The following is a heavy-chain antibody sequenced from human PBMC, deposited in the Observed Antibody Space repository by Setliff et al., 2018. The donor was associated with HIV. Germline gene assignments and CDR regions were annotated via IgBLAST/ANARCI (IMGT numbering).Heavy chain of an antibody. V-gene: IGHV4-4*09. CDR2: IYTSGST. J-gene: IGHJ4*02. CDR3: ARLIHTGLLYFDY. D-gene: IGHD2-8*02. Sequence: SETLSLTCTVSGGSISSYYWSWIRQPPGKGLEWIGYIYTSGSTNYNPSLKSRVTISVDTSKNQFSLRLTSVTAADTALYFCARLIHTGLLYFDYWGLGMLVTVSS. CDR1: GGSISSYY.